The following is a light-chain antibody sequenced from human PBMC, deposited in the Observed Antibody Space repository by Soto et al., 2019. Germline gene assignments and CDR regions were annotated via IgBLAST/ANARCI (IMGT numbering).Light chain of an antibody. CDR2: DAS. V-gene: IGKV1-5*01. Sequence: DIQMTQSPSTLSASLWDTFAITFLASQSISSWLAWYQQKPGKAPKLLIYDASSLESGVPSRFSGSGSGTEFTLTISSLQPDDFATYYCQQYNSYPLTFGGGTKVDIK. J-gene: IGKJ4*01. CDR1: QSISSW. CDR3: QQYNSYPLT.